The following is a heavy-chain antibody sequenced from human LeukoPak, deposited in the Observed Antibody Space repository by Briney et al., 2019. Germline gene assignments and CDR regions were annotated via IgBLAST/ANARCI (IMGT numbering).Heavy chain of an antibody. V-gene: IGHV1-69*05. CDR2: IIPIFGTA. J-gene: IGHJ5*02. CDR3: ARASLRYSSSWGFDP. D-gene: IGHD6-13*01. CDR1: GGTFSSYA. Sequence: GSSVKVSCKASGGTFSSYAISWVRQAPGQGLEWMGGIIPIFGTANYAQKFQGRVTITTDESMSTAYMELSSLRSEDTAVYYCARASLRYSSSWGFDPWGQGTLVTVSS.